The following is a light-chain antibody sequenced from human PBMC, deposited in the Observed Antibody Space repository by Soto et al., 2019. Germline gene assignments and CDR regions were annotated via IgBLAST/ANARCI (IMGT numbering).Light chain of an antibody. CDR3: QQSYSTPPIT. CDR1: QTISSW. CDR2: KAS. Sequence: DIQMTQSPSTLSGSVGDRVTITCRASQTISSWLAWYQQKPGKAPKLLIYKASTLKSGVPSRFSGSGSGTEFTLTISSLKPDDFATYYCQQSYSTPPITFGQGTKVDI. J-gene: IGKJ1*01. V-gene: IGKV1-5*03.